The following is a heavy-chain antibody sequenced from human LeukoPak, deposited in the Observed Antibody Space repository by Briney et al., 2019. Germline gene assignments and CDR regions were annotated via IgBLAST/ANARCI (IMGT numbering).Heavy chain of an antibody. J-gene: IGHJ4*02. CDR3: ARERTSGWDAFDF. Sequence: GGSLRLSCAASGFTVSSNYMTWVRQAPGKGLEWASVIYSGGNTYYADSVKGRFSISRDNSKNTLYLQMNSLRAEDTAVYYCARERTSGWDAFDFWGQGTLVTVSS. V-gene: IGHV3-66*01. CDR2: IYSGGNT. CDR1: GFTVSSNY. D-gene: IGHD6-19*01.